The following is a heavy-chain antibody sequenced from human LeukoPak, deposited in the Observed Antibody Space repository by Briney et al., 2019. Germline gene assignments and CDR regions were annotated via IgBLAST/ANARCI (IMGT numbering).Heavy chain of an antibody. CDR2: IYTSGST. V-gene: IGHV4-4*07. CDR1: GGSLSSFY. CDR3: ARGLGSGYGGYSRYYYYGMDV. J-gene: IGHJ6*02. Sequence: PSETLSLTRTVSGGSLSSFYWGWIRQPAGEGVEWIGRIYTSGSTHYTPPLKSRDTMSVDTSKNQSSLQLSSVTAADTAVYYCARGLGSGYGGYSRYYYYGMDVWGQGTTVTVSS. D-gene: IGHD6-13*01.